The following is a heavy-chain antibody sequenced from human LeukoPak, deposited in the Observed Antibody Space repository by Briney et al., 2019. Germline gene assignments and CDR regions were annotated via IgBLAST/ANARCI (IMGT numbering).Heavy chain of an antibody. Sequence: KPSETLSLTCTVSGGSISSSSYYWGWIRQPPGKGLEWIGSIYYSGSTYYNPSLKSRVTISVDTSKNQFSLKLSSVTAADTAVHYCARHVWVVAAQDFDYWGQGTLVTVSS. CDR2: IYYSGST. CDR1: GGSISSSSYY. D-gene: IGHD2-15*01. J-gene: IGHJ4*02. CDR3: ARHVWVVAAQDFDY. V-gene: IGHV4-39*01.